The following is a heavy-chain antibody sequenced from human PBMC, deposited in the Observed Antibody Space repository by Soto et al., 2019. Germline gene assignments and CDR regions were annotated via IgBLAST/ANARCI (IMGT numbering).Heavy chain of an antibody. V-gene: IGHV3-53*01. J-gene: IGHJ4*02. CDR3: AGGGEYRAGRHFFAF. D-gene: IGHD3-16*01. Sequence: VQLVESGGGLIQPGGSLRLSCAASEFTVSSNYMSWVRQAPGKGLEWVSVLYSGGIAYYRDSVQDRFIISRDNSKNTLFLQMNRLSAEDTAVYFCAGGGEYRAGRHFFAFWGQGTLVTVSS. CDR1: EFTVSSNY. CDR2: LYSGGIA.